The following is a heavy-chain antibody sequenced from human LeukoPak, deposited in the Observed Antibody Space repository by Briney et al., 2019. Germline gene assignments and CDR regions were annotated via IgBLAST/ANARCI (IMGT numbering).Heavy chain of an antibody. CDR2: ISSSSSYI. V-gene: IGHV3-21*01. CDR3: ARSLRFLEWLGSYYYYYMDV. J-gene: IGHJ6*03. Sequence: GGSLRLSCAASGFTFSSYSMNWVRQAPGKGLEWVSSISSSSSYIYYADSVKGRFTISRDNAKNSLYQQMNSLRAEDTAVYYCARSLRFLEWLGSYYYYYMDVWGKGTTVTVSS. CDR1: GFTFSSYS. D-gene: IGHD3-3*01.